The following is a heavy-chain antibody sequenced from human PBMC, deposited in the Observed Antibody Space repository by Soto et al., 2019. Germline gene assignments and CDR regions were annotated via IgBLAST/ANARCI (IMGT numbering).Heavy chain of an antibody. D-gene: IGHD1-26*01. CDR1: GGSVNSGSHY. Sequence: SETLSLTCSVSGGSVNSGSHYWTWIRQPPGKTLEWIGHISYSGKTDFNPSLRSRVTLSRHTSKNQFSLRLTSVTAADTAVYYCARARGGKTLSFYYFDNWGQGALVTVSS. V-gene: IGHV4-61*01. J-gene: IGHJ4*02. CDR3: ARARGGKTLSFYYFDN. CDR2: ISYSGKT.